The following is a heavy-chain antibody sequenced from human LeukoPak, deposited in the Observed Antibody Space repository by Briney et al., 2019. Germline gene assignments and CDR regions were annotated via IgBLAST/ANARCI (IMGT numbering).Heavy chain of an antibody. J-gene: IGHJ4*02. CDR2: INHSGST. CDR3: ARAAWYFDWLPFDY. Sequence: SETLSLTCAVYGGSFSGYYWSWIRQPPGKGLEWIGEINHSGSTNYNPSLKSRVTISVDTSKNQFSLKLSSVTAADTAVYYCARAAWYFDWLPFDYWGQGTLVTVSS. V-gene: IGHV4-34*01. CDR1: GGSFSGYY. D-gene: IGHD3-9*01.